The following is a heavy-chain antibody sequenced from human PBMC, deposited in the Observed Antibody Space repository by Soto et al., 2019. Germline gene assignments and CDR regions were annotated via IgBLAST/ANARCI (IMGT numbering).Heavy chain of an antibody. J-gene: IGHJ4*02. CDR3: ARQIVELIPYFDH. V-gene: IGHV3-23*01. CDR1: GFTFSIYA. Sequence: PGGSLRLSCAASGFTFSIYAMSWVRQAPGKGLEWVSTISHRSATTYYADSVKGRFTVSRDNSKNTLYLQMKSLRAEDTAVYYCARQIVELIPYFDHWGKGSLVTVSS. CDR2: ISHRSATT. D-gene: IGHD3-22*01.